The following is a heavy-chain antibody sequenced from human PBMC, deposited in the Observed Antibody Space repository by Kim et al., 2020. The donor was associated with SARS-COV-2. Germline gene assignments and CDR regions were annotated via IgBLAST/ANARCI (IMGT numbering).Heavy chain of an antibody. CDR2: INSDGSST. CDR3: ARGDYGSGRPLDY. CDR1: GFTFSKYW. J-gene: IGHJ4*02. Sequence: GGSLRLSCAASGFTFSKYWMHWVRQAPGKGLVWVSRINSDGSSTNDADSVKGRFTISRDNAENTLYLQMNSLRAEDTAVYYCARGDYGSGRPLDYWGQGTLVTVSS. D-gene: IGHD3-10*01. V-gene: IGHV3-74*01.